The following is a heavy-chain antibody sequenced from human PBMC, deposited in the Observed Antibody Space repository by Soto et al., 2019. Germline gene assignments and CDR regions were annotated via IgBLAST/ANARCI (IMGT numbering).Heavy chain of an antibody. Sequence: GGSLRLSCAVSGFTFSTYSMNWVRQAPGKGLEWISYISSGGDTIYYADSVRGRSTVSRDNTKNSLYLQMDSLRDEDTAVYYCARDRSTIYGVVTPIDYWGQGTLGTVSS. CDR3: ARDRSTIYGVVTPIDY. CDR1: GFTFSTYS. V-gene: IGHV3-48*02. D-gene: IGHD3-3*01. J-gene: IGHJ4*02. CDR2: ISSGGDTI.